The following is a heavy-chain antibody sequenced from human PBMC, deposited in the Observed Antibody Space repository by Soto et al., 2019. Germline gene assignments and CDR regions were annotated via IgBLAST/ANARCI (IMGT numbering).Heavy chain of an antibody. Sequence: EVQLVESGGGLVQPGRSLRLSCAASGFTFDDYAMHWVRQAPGKGLEWVSGISWNSGSIGYADSVKGRFTISRDNAKNSLYLQMNSLRAEDTALYYCVKGSHLGELSLGDYFDYWGQGTLVTVSS. CDR2: ISWNSGSI. CDR3: VKGSHLGELSLGDYFDY. CDR1: GFTFDDYA. J-gene: IGHJ4*02. V-gene: IGHV3-9*01. D-gene: IGHD3-16*02.